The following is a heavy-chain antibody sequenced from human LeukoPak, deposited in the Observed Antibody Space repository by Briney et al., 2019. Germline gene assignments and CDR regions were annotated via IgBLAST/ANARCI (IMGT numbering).Heavy chain of an antibody. CDR1: SYSISSGYY. CDR3: ARGVFSDY. V-gene: IGHV4-38-2*02. J-gene: IGHJ4*02. D-gene: IGHD6-13*01. Sequence: SETLSLTCTVSSYSISSGYYWGWIRQTPGKGLEWIGSIYHSGITSYNPSLKSRVTISVDTSKNQFSLNLSSVTAADTAVYYCARGVFSDYWGQGTLVTVSS. CDR2: IYHSGIT.